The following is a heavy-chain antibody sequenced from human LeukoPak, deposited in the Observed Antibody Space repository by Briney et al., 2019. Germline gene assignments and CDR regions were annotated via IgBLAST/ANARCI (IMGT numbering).Heavy chain of an antibody. J-gene: IGHJ4*02. CDR1: GLTLDTYA. CDR2: ISGDGGST. Sequence: GGSLRLSCATSGLTLDTYAMTWVRQAPGKGLEWVSTISGDGGSTYCAGSVKGRFVTSKDISKSTLYLDMNSLTGEDTAIYFCATRGNYYGYFDSWGQGTLVTVSS. CDR3: ATRGNYYGYFDS. V-gene: IGHV3-23*01. D-gene: IGHD5-18*01.